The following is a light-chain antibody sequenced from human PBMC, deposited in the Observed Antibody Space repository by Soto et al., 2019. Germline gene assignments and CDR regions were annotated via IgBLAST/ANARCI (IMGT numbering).Light chain of an antibody. J-gene: IGLJ1*01. V-gene: IGLV1-40*01. CDR3: QTLDSSLNVYV. CDR2: DNL. Sequence: QAVVTQPPSVSGAPGQRVTISCTGSSSNIGAGYAVHWYQQLPGTAPKLLIYDNLNRPSGVPDRLSGSRSGTSASLAITGLQAEDEADYYCQTLDSSLNVYVFGPGTKVTVL. CDR1: SSNIGAGYA.